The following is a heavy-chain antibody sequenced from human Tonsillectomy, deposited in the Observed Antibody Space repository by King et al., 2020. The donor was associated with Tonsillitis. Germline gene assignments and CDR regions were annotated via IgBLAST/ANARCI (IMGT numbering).Heavy chain of an antibody. CDR3: ARSPRRYYSSESSGSDY. V-gene: IGHV1-2*02. D-gene: IGHD3-22*01. Sequence: QLVQSGAEVKKPGASVKVSCKASGYTFTGYYMHWVRQAPGQGLEWMGWINPNSGGTNYAQKFQGRVTMTRDTSISTAYMELSRLRSDDTAVYYCARSPRRYYSSESSGSDYCGQVTLVTVSA. CDR2: INPNSGGT. CDR1: GYTFTGYY. J-gene: IGHJ4*02.